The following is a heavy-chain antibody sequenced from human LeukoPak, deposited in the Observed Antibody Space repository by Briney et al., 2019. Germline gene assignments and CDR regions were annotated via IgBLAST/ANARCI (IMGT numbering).Heavy chain of an antibody. Sequence: SGESLKISCKGSGYSFPNYWIGWVRQMPGQGLEWMGIIYPADSDTRYSPSFQGQVTISADKSINTAYLQRTSLKASDTAMYYCARRKGDGYNSPFDYWGQGTLVTVSS. D-gene: IGHD5-24*01. CDR1: GYSFPNYW. CDR2: IYPADSDT. CDR3: ARRKGDGYNSPFDY. J-gene: IGHJ4*02. V-gene: IGHV5-51*01.